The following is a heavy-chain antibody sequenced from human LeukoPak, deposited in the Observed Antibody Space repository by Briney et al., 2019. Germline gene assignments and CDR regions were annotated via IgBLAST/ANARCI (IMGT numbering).Heavy chain of an antibody. D-gene: IGHD2-2*01. CDR2: LLYDGNTK. V-gene: IGHV3-33*06. Sequence: PGGSLRLSCAASGFSLSNYGMHWVRQAPGKGLEWVAALLYDGNTKHYADSVKGRFTISRDISKNTFYLQMNSLTAEDTAVYYCANQVVPAAEYYFDYWGQGTLVTVSS. CDR1: GFSLSNYG. CDR3: ANQVVPAAEYYFDY. J-gene: IGHJ4*02.